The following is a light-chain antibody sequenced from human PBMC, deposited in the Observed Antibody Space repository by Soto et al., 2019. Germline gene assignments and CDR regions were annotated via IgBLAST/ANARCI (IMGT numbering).Light chain of an antibody. CDR2: KAS. CDR1: QSIDSW. J-gene: IGKJ1*01. V-gene: IGKV1-5*03. Sequence: DIQMTQSPSTMSTSVGVRVTITCRASQSIDSWLAWYQQKPGKAPKFLMYKASNLESGVPLRFSGSGSETEFTLTISSLQSDDFAIYYCQHYKSYPWTFGLGTKVELK. CDR3: QHYKSYPWT.